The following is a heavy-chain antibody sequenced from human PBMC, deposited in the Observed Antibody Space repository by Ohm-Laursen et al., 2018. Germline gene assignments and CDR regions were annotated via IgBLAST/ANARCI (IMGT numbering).Heavy chain of an antibody. D-gene: IGHD4-23*01. Sequence: ASVKVSCKASGYTFTSCGISWVRQAPGQGLEWMGWISTYNGNTIYAQKLQGRVTMTTDTSTSTAYMELRSLRSDDTAVYYCARAPTTVVTPRWFDPWGQGTLVTVSS. CDR2: ISTYNGNT. CDR3: ARAPTTVVTPRWFDP. CDR1: GYTFTSCG. V-gene: IGHV1-18*01. J-gene: IGHJ5*02.